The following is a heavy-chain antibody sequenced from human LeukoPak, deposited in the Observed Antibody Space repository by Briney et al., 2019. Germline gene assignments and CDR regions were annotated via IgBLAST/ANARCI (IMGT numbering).Heavy chain of an antibody. Sequence: GGSLRLSCAASGFTFSSYGMSWVRQAPGKGLEWVSAISGSGGSTYYADSVKGRFTISRDNSKNTLYLQMNSLRAEDTAIYYCARSDVSGWPFDYWGQGTLVTVSS. CDR3: ARSDVSGWPFDY. J-gene: IGHJ4*02. CDR2: ISGSGGST. D-gene: IGHD6-19*01. V-gene: IGHV3-23*01. CDR1: GFTFSSYG.